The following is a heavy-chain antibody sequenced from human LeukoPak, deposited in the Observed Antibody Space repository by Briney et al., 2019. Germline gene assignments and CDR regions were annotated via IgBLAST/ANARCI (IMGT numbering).Heavy chain of an antibody. CDR3: ARDGLASIGLDM. J-gene: IGHJ3*02. Sequence: GGSLRVSCAASGFTFSSYAMHWVRQAPGKGLEWVAVVPSDGSSKYYADSEKGRVTISRDNSKNTVYLQMISLRGEDTAMYYCARDGLASIGLDMWGQGTVVTVSS. CDR2: VPSDGSSK. V-gene: IGHV3-30*04. CDR1: GFTFSSYA. D-gene: IGHD6-13*01.